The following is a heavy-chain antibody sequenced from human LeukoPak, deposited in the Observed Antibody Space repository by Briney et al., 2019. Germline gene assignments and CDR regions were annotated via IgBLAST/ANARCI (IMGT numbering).Heavy chain of an antibody. Sequence: PGGSLRLSCAASGFTFSRHAIHWVRQAPGKGLEWVAVITFDGGNKFYADSVTGRFNISRDNSKNTLFLQMKSLRIEDTALYYCVRASYGDLLDYWGQGTLVTVSS. J-gene: IGHJ4*02. CDR3: VRASYGDLLDY. CDR1: GFTFSRHA. D-gene: IGHD4-17*01. CDR2: ITFDGGNK. V-gene: IGHV3-30-3*01.